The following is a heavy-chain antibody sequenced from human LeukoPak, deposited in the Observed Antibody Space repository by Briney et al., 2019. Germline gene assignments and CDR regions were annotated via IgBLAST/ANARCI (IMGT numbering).Heavy chain of an antibody. Sequence: PSETLSLTCTVSGGSISSSSYYWGWIRQPPGKGLEWIGSIYYSGSTYYNPSLKSRVTISVDTSKNQFSLKLSSVTAADTAVYYCARGYSSSPVDYWGQGTLVTVSS. V-gene: IGHV4-39*07. CDR1: GGSISSSSYY. CDR2: IYYSGST. D-gene: IGHD6-6*01. CDR3: ARGYSSSPVDY. J-gene: IGHJ4*02.